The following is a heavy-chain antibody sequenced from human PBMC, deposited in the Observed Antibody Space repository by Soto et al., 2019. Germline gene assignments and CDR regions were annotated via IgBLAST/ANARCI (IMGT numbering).Heavy chain of an antibody. CDR2: IVVGSANT. Sequence: SVKVSYKASGFTFTSSAVQWVRQARGQRLEWIGWIVVGSANTNYAQKFQERVTITRDMSTSTAYMELSSLRSEDTAVYYCTRLESINPDSGVKYYYYAMDVWGQGTTVTVSS. J-gene: IGHJ6*02. CDR3: TRLESINPDSGVKYYYYAMDV. CDR1: GFTFTSSA. D-gene: IGHD3-10*01. V-gene: IGHV1-58*01.